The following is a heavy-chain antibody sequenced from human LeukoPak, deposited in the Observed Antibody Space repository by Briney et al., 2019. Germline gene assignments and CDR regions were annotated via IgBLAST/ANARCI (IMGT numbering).Heavy chain of an antibody. J-gene: IGHJ4*02. D-gene: IGHD6-19*01. V-gene: IGHV3-33*08. CDR1: GFTFSSYA. CDR2: IWYDGSNK. CDR3: VVAVAGNSLDY. Sequence: GGSLRLSCAASGFTFSSYAMSWVRQAPGKGLEWVAVIWYDGSNKYYADSVKGRFTISRDNSKNTLYLQMNSLRAEDTAVYYCVVAVAGNSLDYWGQGTLVTVSS.